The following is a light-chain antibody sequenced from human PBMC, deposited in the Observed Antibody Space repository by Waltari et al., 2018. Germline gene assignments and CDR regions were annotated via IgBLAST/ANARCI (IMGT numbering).Light chain of an antibody. CDR3: GTWDRSLSGWV. J-gene: IGLJ3*02. CDR2: DNK. V-gene: IGLV1-51*01. Sequence: QSVLTQPPSVSAAPGQKVTISCSGNSSNIGSTYVSWFQQLPGTGPRLLIYDNKKRPSGIPARSPGSKPCTSASLGITGLRTGDEADYDCGTWDRSLSGWVFGGGTKLTVL. CDR1: SSNIGSTY.